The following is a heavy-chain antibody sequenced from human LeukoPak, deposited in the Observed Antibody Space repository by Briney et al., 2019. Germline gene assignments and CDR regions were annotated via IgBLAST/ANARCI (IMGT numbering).Heavy chain of an antibody. CDR1: GFTFSDYY. Sequence: KPGGSLRLSCAASGFTFSDYYMSWIRQAPGKGLEWVSYISSSGSTIYYADSVKGRFTISRDNAKNSLYLQMNSLRAEDTAVYYCAHIDRDCSSTSCYAGDYYYYGMDVWGQGTTVTVSS. D-gene: IGHD2-2*01. V-gene: IGHV3-11*01. J-gene: IGHJ6*02. CDR3: AHIDRDCSSTSCYAGDYYYYGMDV. CDR2: ISSSGSTI.